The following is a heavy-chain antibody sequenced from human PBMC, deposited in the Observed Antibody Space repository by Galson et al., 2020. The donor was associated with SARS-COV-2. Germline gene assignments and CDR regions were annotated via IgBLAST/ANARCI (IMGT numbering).Heavy chain of an antibody. CDR2: ISATSTYI. Sequence: GGSLRLSCEASGFSFSGYTMNWVRQAPGEGLEWVSSISATSTYIYYADSVKGRFTISRDTATNSLFLQMHSLRAEDTAVYYCARDLGMRPGYFDYWGQGTLVTVSS. CDR3: ARDLGMRPGYFDY. J-gene: IGHJ4*02. V-gene: IGHV3-21*01. D-gene: IGHD3-16*01. CDR1: GFSFSGYT.